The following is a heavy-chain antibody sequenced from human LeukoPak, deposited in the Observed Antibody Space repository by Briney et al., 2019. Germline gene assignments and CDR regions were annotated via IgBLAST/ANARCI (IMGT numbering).Heavy chain of an antibody. Sequence: ASETLSLTCTVSGVSISSYYWSWIRQPAGKGLEWIGRIYTSGSTNYNPSLKSRVTISVDTSKNQFSLKLRSVTPEDTAVYYCARNLIPEQLVLNFWGQGTLVTVSS. D-gene: IGHD6-13*01. CDR2: IYTSGST. CDR1: GVSISSYY. J-gene: IGHJ4*02. CDR3: ARNLIPEQLVLNF. V-gene: IGHV4-4*07.